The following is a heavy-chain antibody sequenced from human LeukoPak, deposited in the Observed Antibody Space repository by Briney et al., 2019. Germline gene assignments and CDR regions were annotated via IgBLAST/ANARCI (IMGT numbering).Heavy chain of an antibody. Sequence: SETLSLTCAVYGGSFSGYYWSWIRQPPGKGLEWIGEINHSGSTNYNPSLKSRVTISVDTSKNRFSLKLSSVTAADTAVYYCARGWSRAFFDYWGQGTLVTVSS. V-gene: IGHV4-34*01. CDR1: GGSFSGYY. D-gene: IGHD3-3*01. CDR2: INHSGST. CDR3: ARGWSRAFFDY. J-gene: IGHJ4*02.